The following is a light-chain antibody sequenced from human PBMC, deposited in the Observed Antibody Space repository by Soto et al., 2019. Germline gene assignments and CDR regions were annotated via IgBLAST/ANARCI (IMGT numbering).Light chain of an antibody. J-gene: IGKJ4*01. CDR3: QQFHNWPPLT. CDR2: GAS. Sequence: EIVLTQSPATLSLSPGERATLSCRASQNIGGTLAWYQQKPGQAPRLLFYGASTRATGIPARFSGSGSGTEFTLTISSLQSEDFAVYYCQQFHNWPPLTFGGGTKVDIK. CDR1: QNIGGT. V-gene: IGKV3-15*01.